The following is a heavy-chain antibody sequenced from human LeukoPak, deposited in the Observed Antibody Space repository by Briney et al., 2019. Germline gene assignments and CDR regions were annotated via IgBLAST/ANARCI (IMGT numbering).Heavy chain of an antibody. V-gene: IGHV4-34*01. D-gene: IGHD3-10*01. CDR3: ARRRITMVRGARDAFDI. CDR1: GGSFSGYY. J-gene: IGHJ3*02. Sequence: SETLSLTCAVYGGSFSGYYWSWIRQPPGKGLEWIGEINHSGSTNYNPSLKSRVTISVDTSKNQFSLKLSSVTAADTAVYYCARRRITMVRGARDAFDIWGQGTMVTVSS. CDR2: INHSGST.